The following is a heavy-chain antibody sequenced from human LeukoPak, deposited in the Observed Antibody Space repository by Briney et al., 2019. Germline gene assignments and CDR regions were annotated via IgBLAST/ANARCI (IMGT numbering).Heavy chain of an antibody. CDR2: ISGSAGST. CDR1: GFTFSSYS. D-gene: IGHD4-17*01. V-gene: IGHV3-23*01. Sequence: GSLRLSCAASGFTFSSYSMNWVRQAPGKGLEGVSAISGSAGSTYYADSVKGRFTISRDNSKNTLYLQMNSLRAEDTAAYFCAKDAATVPPRTHDYWGQGTLVTVSS. CDR3: AKDAATVPPRTHDY. J-gene: IGHJ4*02.